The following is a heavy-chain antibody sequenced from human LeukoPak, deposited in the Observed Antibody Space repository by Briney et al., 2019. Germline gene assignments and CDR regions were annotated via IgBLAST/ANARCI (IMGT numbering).Heavy chain of an antibody. V-gene: IGHV4-61*02. CDR2: IYTSGST. Sequence: PSETLSLTCTVSGGSISSGSYYWSWIRQPAGKGLEWIGRIYTSGSTNYNPSLKSRVTISVDTSKNQFSLKLSSVTAADTAVYYYASIAARPAYFDYWGQGTLVTVSS. J-gene: IGHJ4*02. D-gene: IGHD6-6*01. CDR3: ASIAARPAYFDY. CDR1: GGSISSGSYY.